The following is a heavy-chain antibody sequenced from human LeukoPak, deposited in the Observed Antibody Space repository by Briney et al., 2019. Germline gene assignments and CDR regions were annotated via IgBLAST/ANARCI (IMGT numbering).Heavy chain of an antibody. CDR1: GFTVSSNY. CDR3: ARDASSGYYRSFDY. V-gene: IGHV3-53*01. D-gene: IGHD3-22*01. J-gene: IGHJ4*02. Sequence: GGSLRLSCAASGFTVSSNYMSWVRQAPGKGLEWVSVIYSGGSTYYADSVKGRFTISRDNSKNTLYLQMNSLRAEDTAVYYCARDASSGYYRSFDYWGQGTLVTVSS. CDR2: IYSGGST.